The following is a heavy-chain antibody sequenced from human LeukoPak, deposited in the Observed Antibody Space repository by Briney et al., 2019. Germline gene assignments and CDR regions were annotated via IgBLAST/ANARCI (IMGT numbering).Heavy chain of an antibody. J-gene: IGHJ4*02. Sequence: SQTLSLTCTVSGGSISSGGYYWSWIRQPAGKGLEWIGRIYTSGSTDYNPSLKSRVTISLETSKNQFSLNLSSVTAADTAVYFCARDQQLAYCGGDCYPAYWGQGTLVTVSS. CDR3: ARDQQLAYCGGDCYPAY. D-gene: IGHD2-21*02. V-gene: IGHV4-61*02. CDR2: IYTSGST. CDR1: GGSISSGGYY.